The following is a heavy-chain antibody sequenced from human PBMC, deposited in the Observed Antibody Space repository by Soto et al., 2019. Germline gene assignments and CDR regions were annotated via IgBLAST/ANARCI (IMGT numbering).Heavy chain of an antibody. V-gene: IGHV2-5*02. J-gene: IGHJ4*02. CDR1: GFSLTTSVVG. D-gene: IGHD2-15*01. CDR3: ALKRWSNFAY. CDR2: IYWDDDK. Sequence: QITLKESGPTLVRPTQTLTLTCTFSGFSLTTSVVGVGWIRQPPGKALEWLAVIYWDDDKRYRPSLKSRLTITKDTSTNQVVLTVTNIDPVDTATYYCALKRWSNFAYWGQGTLVTVSS.